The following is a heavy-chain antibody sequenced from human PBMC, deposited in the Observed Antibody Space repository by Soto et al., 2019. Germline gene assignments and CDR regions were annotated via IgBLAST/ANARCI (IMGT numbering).Heavy chain of an antibody. CDR1: GGSISSGDYF. V-gene: IGHV4-30-4*01. CDR2: IYYSGST. J-gene: IGHJ4*02. CDR3: AREEGSLGSGSFWY. Sequence: SETLSLTCTVSGGSISSGDYFWTWIRQPPGKGLEWIGYIYYSGSTYYNPSLKSRVSISVDTSRNQFSLKLFSVTAADTALYFCAREEGSLGSGSFWYWGQGSLVTVSS. D-gene: IGHD3-10*01.